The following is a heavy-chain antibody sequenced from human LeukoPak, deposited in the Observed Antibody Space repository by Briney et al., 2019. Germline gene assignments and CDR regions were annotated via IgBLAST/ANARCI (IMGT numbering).Heavy chain of an antibody. CDR2: IKQDRSEK. J-gene: IGHJ4*02. CDR3: ARLREIPVFGVVTKSTSYFDY. Sequence: GGSLRLSCAASGFTFTNYWMSWVRQAPGKGLELVANIKQDRSEKYYVDSVKGRFTISKDNAKNSLYLQMNSLRAEDTAVYYCARLREIPVFGVVTKSTSYFDYWGQGTLVTVSS. V-gene: IGHV3-7*01. CDR1: GFTFTNYW. D-gene: IGHD3-3*01.